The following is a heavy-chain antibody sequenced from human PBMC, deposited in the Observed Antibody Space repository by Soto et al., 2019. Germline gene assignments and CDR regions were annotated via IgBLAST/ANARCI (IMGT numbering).Heavy chain of an antibody. J-gene: IGHJ4*02. Sequence: TGGSLRLSCTGSGFTFGDYAMSWFRQAPGKGLEWVGFIRSKPYGVTAEYAASVKGRSTISRDDSKSIAYLQMNSLTTEDTAVYYCARGIWEMATIRPENYWGQGTPVTVSS. CDR3: ARGIWEMATIRPENY. CDR1: GFTFGDYA. D-gene: IGHD5-12*01. V-gene: IGHV3-49*03. CDR2: IRSKPYGVTA.